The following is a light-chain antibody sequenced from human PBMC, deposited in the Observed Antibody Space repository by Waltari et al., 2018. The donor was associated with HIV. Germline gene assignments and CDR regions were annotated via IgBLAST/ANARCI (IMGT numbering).Light chain of an antibody. V-gene: IGLV2-11*01. Sequence: QSALTQPRSVSGSPGQSLTISCTGTSSDVGDSTYVSWYRQNPGKVPKLMIYDVSKRPSGVPDRFSGSRSGNTASLTISGLQAEDEADYFCCSYAGNYSYVFGSGSRVTVL. CDR3: CSYAGNYSYV. CDR1: SSDVGDSTY. J-gene: IGLJ1*01. CDR2: DVS.